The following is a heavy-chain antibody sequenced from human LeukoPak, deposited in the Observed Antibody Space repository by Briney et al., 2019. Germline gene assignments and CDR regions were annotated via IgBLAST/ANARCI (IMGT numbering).Heavy chain of an antibody. CDR3: ARGGLGMSLDY. V-gene: IGHV4-4*02. CDR1: GGSISSSNW. CDR2: IYHSGST. Sequence: PSETLSLTCAVSGGSISSSNWWSWVRQPPGKGLEWIGEIYHSGSTNYNPSLKSRVTISVDTSKNQFSLKLSSVTAADTAVYYCARGGLGMSLDYWGQGTLVTVSS. J-gene: IGHJ4*02. D-gene: IGHD6-13*01.